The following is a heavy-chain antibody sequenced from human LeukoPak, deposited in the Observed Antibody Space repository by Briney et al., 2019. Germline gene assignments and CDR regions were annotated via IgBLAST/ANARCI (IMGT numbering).Heavy chain of an antibody. CDR3: ARGDDFSGDY. J-gene: IGHJ4*02. V-gene: IGHV3-7*04. CDR1: GFTFSNYW. Sequence: PGGSLRLSYAASGFTFSNYWMSWVRQAQGKGLEWVANIHTEGNEKYHVDSVKGRFTISRDNAKNFLHLQMDSLRVEDTAVYYCARGDDFSGDYWGQGTLVTVSS. CDR2: IHTEGNEK. D-gene: IGHD3/OR15-3a*01.